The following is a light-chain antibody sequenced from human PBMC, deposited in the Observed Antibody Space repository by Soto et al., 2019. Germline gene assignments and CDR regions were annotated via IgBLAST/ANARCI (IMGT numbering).Light chain of an antibody. CDR2: YDS. J-gene: IGLJ2*01. CDR1: NIGSES. Sequence: SYELTQPPSVSVAPGKTARITCGGNNIGSESVHWYQQKPGQAPVLVIDYDSDRPSGIPERFSGSNSGNTATLTISRVEAGDEADYYCHVWDSSSDHPLVFGGGTQLTVL. V-gene: IGLV3-21*04. CDR3: HVWDSSSDHPLV.